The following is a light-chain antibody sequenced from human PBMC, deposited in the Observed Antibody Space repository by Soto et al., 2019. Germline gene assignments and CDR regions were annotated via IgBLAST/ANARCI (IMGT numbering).Light chain of an antibody. CDR3: GTWDSSLSVVL. Sequence: QSVLTQPPSVSAAAGQKVTISCSGSYSNIGSNFVSWYQHFPGSAPRLLIYDNSQRPSGIPDRFSGSKSGSSATLDITGLQTGDEADYYCGTWDSSLSVVLFGGGTKLTVL. V-gene: IGLV1-51*01. CDR1: YSNIGSNF. CDR2: DNS. J-gene: IGLJ2*01.